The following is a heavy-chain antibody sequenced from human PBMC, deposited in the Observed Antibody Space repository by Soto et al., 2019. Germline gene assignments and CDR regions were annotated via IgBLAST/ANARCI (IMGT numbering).Heavy chain of an antibody. Sequence: GASVKVSCKASGGTFSSYAISWVRQAPGQGLEWMGGIIPIFGTANYAQKFQGRVTITADESTSTAYMELSSLRPEDTAVYYCASSYSSGWEGLDYWGQGTLVTV. J-gene: IGHJ4*02. V-gene: IGHV1-69*13. CDR1: GGTFSSYA. CDR2: IIPIFGTA. D-gene: IGHD6-19*01. CDR3: ASSYSSGWEGLDY.